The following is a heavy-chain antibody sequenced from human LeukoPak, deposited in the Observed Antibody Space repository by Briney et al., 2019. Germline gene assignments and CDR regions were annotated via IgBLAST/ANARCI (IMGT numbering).Heavy chain of an antibody. CDR1: GYPYYIYA. J-gene: IGHJ4*02. Sequence: GGSLRLSCTACGYPYYIYAVHCLRQAPGKGVEWVSGISGSGGKTYYADSVKGRFTISRDNSKNTLYLQMDSLRAEDTAVYYCAKDCVYYYDSSGPYYFDYWGQGTLVTVSS. V-gene: IGHV3-23*01. CDR3: AKDCVYYYDSSGPYYFDY. CDR2: ISGSGGKT. D-gene: IGHD3-22*01.